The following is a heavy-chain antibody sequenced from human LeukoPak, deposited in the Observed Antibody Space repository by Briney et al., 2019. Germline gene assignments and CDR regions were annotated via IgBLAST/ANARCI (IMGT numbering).Heavy chain of an antibody. CDR3: VRDVAAVRPS. CDR2: IKRDGSEK. CDR1: GFTLSSYW. D-gene: IGHD6-13*01. J-gene: IGHJ5*02. Sequence: GGSLRLSCAASGFTLSSYWMSWVRQAPGKGLEWVANIKRDGSEKYYVDSVKGRFTISRDNAKNSLFLQMSSLRVEDTLVYYCVRDVAAVRPSWGQGNLVSVSS. V-gene: IGHV3-7*01.